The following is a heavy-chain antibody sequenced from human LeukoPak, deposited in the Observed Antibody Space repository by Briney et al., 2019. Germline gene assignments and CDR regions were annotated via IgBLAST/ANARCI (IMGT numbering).Heavy chain of an antibody. Sequence: SETLSLTCTVSGGSISSYYWSWIRQPPGKGLEWIGYIYYSGSTNYNPSLKSRVTISVDTSKNQFSLKLSSVTAADTAVYYRARDSGYCGGDCYSGWFDPWGQGTLVTVSS. CDR3: ARDSGYCGGDCYSGWFDP. V-gene: IGHV4-59*01. J-gene: IGHJ5*02. D-gene: IGHD2-21*02. CDR1: GGSISSYY. CDR2: IYYSGST.